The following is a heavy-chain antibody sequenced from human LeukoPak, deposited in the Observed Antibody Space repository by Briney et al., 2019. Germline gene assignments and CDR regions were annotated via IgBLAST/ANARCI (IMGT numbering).Heavy chain of an antibody. CDR3: ARGSGSDFWAPWWYFDL. CDR2: IYYSGST. V-gene: IGHV4-59*01. CDR1: GGSISSYY. D-gene: IGHD3-10*01. Sequence: ASETLSLTCTVSGGSISSYYWSWIRQPPGKGLEWIGYIYYSGSTNHNPSLKSRVTISVDTSKNQFSLKLSSVTAADTAVYYCARGSGSDFWAPWWYFDLWGRGTLVTVSS. J-gene: IGHJ2*01.